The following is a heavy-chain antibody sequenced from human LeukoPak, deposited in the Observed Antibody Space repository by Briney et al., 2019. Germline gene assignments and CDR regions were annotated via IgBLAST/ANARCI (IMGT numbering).Heavy chain of an antibody. CDR1: GFTFSSYG. J-gene: IGHJ4*02. CDR3: ATDRLGGSGSSDH. D-gene: IGHD3-10*01. Sequence: LTGGSLRLSCAASGFTFSSYGINWVREAPGKGLEWVSYISSSSSTIYYADSVKGRFTISRDNAKNSLYLQMNSLRAEDTAVYYCATDRLGGSGSSDHWGQGTLVTVSS. CDR2: ISSSSSTI. V-gene: IGHV3-48*01.